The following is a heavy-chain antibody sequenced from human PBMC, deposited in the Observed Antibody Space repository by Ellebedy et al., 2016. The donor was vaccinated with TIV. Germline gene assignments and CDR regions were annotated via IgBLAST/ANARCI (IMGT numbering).Heavy chain of an antibody. CDR1: GFTFDAYA. CDR2: ISWNSGTT. Sequence: GGSLRLSXAASGFTFDAYAMHWVRQAPGKGLEWVSGISWNSGTTDYADFVKGRFTISRDNAKNSLYLQMNRLRADDTAFYYCARDLRITARDYYLDYWGQGTLVTVSS. CDR3: ARDLRITARDYYLDY. D-gene: IGHD6-6*01. J-gene: IGHJ4*02. V-gene: IGHV3-9*01.